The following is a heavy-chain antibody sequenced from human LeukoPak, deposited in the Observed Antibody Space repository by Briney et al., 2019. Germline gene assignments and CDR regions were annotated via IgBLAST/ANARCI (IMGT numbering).Heavy chain of an antibody. Sequence: GRSLRLSCAASGFTFSSYAMHWVRQAPGKGLEWVAVLSYDGTSKYYADSVKGRFTISRDNSKNTLYLQMNSLRAEDTAVYYCAAGEFFDYWGQETLVTVSS. V-gene: IGHV3-30-3*01. CDR3: AAGEFFDY. D-gene: IGHD3-10*01. J-gene: IGHJ4*02. CDR2: LSYDGTSK. CDR1: GFTFSSYA.